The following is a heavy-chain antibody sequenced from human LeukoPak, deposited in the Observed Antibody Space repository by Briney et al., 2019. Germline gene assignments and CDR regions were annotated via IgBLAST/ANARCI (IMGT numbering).Heavy chain of an antibody. CDR3: ARHNRIASSGGGYYGY. J-gene: IGHJ4*02. CDR2: IYPGDSDT. V-gene: IGHV5-51*01. D-gene: IGHD2-15*01. Sequence: GESLKISCKGSGYTFTSYWIGWVRQMPGKGLEWMGIIYPGDSDTRYSPSFQGQVTISVDKSISTAYLQWSTLKASDTAMYYCARHNRIASSGGGYYGYWGQGTLVTVSS. CDR1: GYTFTSYW.